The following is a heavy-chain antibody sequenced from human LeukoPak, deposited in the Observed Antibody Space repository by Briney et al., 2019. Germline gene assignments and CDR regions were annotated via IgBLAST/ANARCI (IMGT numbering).Heavy chain of an antibody. V-gene: IGHV3-30*04. CDR3: AKDAVGDFWSGYSPYYYYYYMDV. CDR1: EFIFSSYA. J-gene: IGHJ6*03. Sequence: GGSLRLSCAASEFIFSSYAMHWVRQAPGKGLEWMAVISYDGSDKYYADSVKGRFTISRDNSKNTLYLQMNSLRAEDTAVYYCAKDAVGDFWSGYSPYYYYYYMDVWGKGTTVTVSS. CDR2: ISYDGSDK. D-gene: IGHD3-3*01.